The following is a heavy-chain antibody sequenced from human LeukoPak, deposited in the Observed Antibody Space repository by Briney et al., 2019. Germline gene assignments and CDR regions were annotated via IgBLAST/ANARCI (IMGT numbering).Heavy chain of an antibody. V-gene: IGHV4-59*08. Sequence: SETLSLICTVSGGSISSYYWSWIRQPPGKGLEWIGYIYYTGNTNYNPSLKSRVTISVDTSKNQFSLNLSSVTAADTAIYYCARLGGATSPFGYWGQGTLVTVSS. CDR1: GGSISSYY. CDR2: IYYTGNT. J-gene: IGHJ4*02. CDR3: ARLGGATSPFGY. D-gene: IGHD1-26*01.